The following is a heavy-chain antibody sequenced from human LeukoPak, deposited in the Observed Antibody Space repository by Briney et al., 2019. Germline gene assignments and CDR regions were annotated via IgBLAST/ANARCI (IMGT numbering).Heavy chain of an antibody. V-gene: IGHV3-30*04. J-gene: IGHJ3*02. CDR1: RFTFSNYA. D-gene: IGHD6-19*01. Sequence: PGGSLRLSCAASRFTFSNYAMHWVRQAPGKGLEWVAFISYDGRDKSYADSVKGRFTISRDNSKNTLYLQLNGLSAEDTTVYYCAREGDSAVAGRQGAFDIWGQGTMVTVSS. CDR3: AREGDSAVAGRQGAFDI. CDR2: ISYDGRDK.